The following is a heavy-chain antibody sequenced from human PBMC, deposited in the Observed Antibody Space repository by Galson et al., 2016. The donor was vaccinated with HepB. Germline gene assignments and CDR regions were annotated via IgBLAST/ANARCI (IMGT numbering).Heavy chain of an antibody. Sequence: SLRLSCAGSGFSFSSYAFHWVRQAPGKGLEWVAVISYESSQKHYADSVKGRFTISRDNSMVFLQINSLRDEDTAVYYCARDVRRDGYFDYFDYWGQGTLVTVSS. D-gene: IGHD5-24*01. J-gene: IGHJ4*02. V-gene: IGHV3-30-3*01. CDR2: ISYESSQK. CDR1: GFSFSSYA. CDR3: ARDVRRDGYFDYFDY.